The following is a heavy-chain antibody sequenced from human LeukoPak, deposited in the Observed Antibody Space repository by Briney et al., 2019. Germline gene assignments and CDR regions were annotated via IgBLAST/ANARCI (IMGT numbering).Heavy chain of an antibody. D-gene: IGHD4-17*01. J-gene: IGHJ4*02. CDR2: INPNSGGT. CDR3: ARDGAYGDYPGY. Sequence: ASVKVPCKASGYTFTGYYMHWVRQAPGQGLEWMGWINPNSGGTNYAQKFQGRVTMTRDTSISTAYMELSRLRSDDTAVYYCARDGAYGDYPGYWGQGTLVTVSS. V-gene: IGHV1-2*02. CDR1: GYTFTGYY.